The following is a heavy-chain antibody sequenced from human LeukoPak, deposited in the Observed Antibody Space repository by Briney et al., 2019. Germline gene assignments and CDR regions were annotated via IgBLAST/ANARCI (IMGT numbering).Heavy chain of an antibody. Sequence: ASVKVSCKASGYTFTSYGISWVRQAPGQGLEWMGWISAYNGNTNYAQKLQGRVTMTTDTSTSTACMELRSLRSDDTAVYYCARDSPIAAAGTERYGMDVWGQGTTVTVSS. CDR1: GYTFTSYG. CDR2: ISAYNGNT. CDR3: ARDSPIAAAGTERYGMDV. J-gene: IGHJ6*02. V-gene: IGHV1-18*01. D-gene: IGHD6-13*01.